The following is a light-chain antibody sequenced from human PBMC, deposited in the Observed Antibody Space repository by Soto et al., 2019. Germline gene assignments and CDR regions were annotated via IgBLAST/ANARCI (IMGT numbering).Light chain of an antibody. Sequence: QSALTQPPSASGSPGQSVTISCTGTSSDVGDSNYVSWYQQHPGKAPKLMIYEVSKRPSGVPDRFYGSKSGNTASLTVSGLQADDEADYYCNAYAGSNQKLFGGGTKLTVL. CDR3: NAYAGSNQKL. CDR2: EVS. CDR1: SSDVGDSNY. J-gene: IGLJ2*01. V-gene: IGLV2-8*01.